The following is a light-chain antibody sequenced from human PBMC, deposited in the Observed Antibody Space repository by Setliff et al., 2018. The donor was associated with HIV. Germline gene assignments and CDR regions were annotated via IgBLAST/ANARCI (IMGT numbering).Light chain of an antibody. V-gene: IGLV2-11*02. J-gene: IGLJ1*01. CDR1: SSNIGNNY. CDR3: YSYAGIYTLRV. CDR2: DVS. Sequence: QSVLTQPPSVSAAPGQKVTISCSGSSSNIGNNYVSWYQHLPGTAPKLMIYDVSTRPSGVPDRFSGSKSGNTASLTISGLQAEDEADYYCYSYAGIYTLRVFGTGTKVTVL.